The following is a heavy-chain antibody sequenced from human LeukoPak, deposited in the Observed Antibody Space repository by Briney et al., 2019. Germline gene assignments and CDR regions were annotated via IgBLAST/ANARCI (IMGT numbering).Heavy chain of an antibody. Sequence: GGSLRLSCAASGFTFSSYGMHWVRQAPGKGLEWVAFIRYDGSNKYYADSVKGRFTISRDNSKNTLYLQMNSLRAEDTAVYYCARGFPGYSSRSGSYYGRQSFDYWGQGTLVTVSS. CDR3: ARGFPGYSSRSGSYYGRQSFDY. CDR1: GFTFSSYG. V-gene: IGHV3-30*02. D-gene: IGHD1-26*01. CDR2: IRYDGSNK. J-gene: IGHJ4*02.